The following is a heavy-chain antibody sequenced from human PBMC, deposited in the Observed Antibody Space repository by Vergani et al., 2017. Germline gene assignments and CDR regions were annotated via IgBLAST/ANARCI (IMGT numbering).Heavy chain of an antibody. CDR3: AHRTTVTIYDAFDI. Sequence: QITLKESGPTLVKPTQTLTLTCTFSGFSLSTSGVGVGWIRQPPGKALEWLALIYWDDDKRYSPSLKSRLTITKDTSKNQVVLTMTNMDPVYTATYYCAHRTTVTIYDAFDIWGQGTMVTVSS. CDR1: GFSLSTSGVG. J-gene: IGHJ3*02. V-gene: IGHV2-5*02. CDR2: IYWDDDK. D-gene: IGHD4-17*01.